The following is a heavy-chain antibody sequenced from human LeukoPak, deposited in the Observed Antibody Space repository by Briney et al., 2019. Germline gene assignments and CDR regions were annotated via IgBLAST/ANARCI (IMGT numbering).Heavy chain of an antibody. D-gene: IGHD6-19*01. V-gene: IGHV3-9*01. CDR1: GFTFSSYN. Sequence: GGSLRLSCAASGFTFSSYNMNWVRQAPGKGLEWVSGISWNSGSIGYADSVKGRFTISRDNAKNSLYLQMNSLRAEDTALYYCAKGPTRSHSSGWYPVDYWGQGTLVTVSS. CDR2: ISWNSGSI. J-gene: IGHJ4*02. CDR3: AKGPTRSHSSGWYPVDY.